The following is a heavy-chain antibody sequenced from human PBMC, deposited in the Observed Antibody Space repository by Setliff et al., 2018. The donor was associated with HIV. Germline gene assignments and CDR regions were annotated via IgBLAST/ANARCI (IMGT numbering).Heavy chain of an antibody. CDR1: GGSISGYY. CDR2: IFFTGNT. J-gene: IGHJ6*03. D-gene: IGHD2-2*01. Sequence: SETLSLTCTVSGGSISGYYWSWIRQPPGKGLEYIGSIFFTGNTIYNPSLKARVTLSVDRSKNQVFLRLSSVTAADTAVYYCVRGYCSSATCYEDYYYMDVWGKGSTVTVSS. CDR3: VRGYCSSATCYEDYYYMDV. V-gene: IGHV4-59*01.